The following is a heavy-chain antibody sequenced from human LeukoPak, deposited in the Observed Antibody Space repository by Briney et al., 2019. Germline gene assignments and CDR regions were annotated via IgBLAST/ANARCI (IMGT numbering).Heavy chain of an antibody. CDR2: LSRIGDT. J-gene: IGHJ4*02. V-gene: IGHV3-23*01. CDR3: AKEEADTALVPRFDY. D-gene: IGHD5-18*01. Sequence: GGSLRLSCAASGFTLSNYGMSWVRLAPGKGLEWVSALSRIGDTYYADSVKGLFTVSRDNSKNTLYLQMNSMRAEDTAVYYCAKEEADTALVPRFDYWGQGTLVTVSS. CDR1: GFTLSNYG.